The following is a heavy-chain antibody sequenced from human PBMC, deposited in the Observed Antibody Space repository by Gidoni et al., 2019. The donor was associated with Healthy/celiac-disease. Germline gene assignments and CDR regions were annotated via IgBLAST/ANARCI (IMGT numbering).Heavy chain of an antibody. CDR3: ARDLAYSSGWYDY. D-gene: IGHD6-19*01. Sequence: QVQLVQSGAEVKKPGSSLKVSCTASGVPFSSYAISWVRQAPGQGLEWMGGVIPSCGTANYAQKFQGRVTITADESTSTAYMELSSLRSEDTAVYYCARDLAYSSGWYDYWGQGTLVTVSS. V-gene: IGHV1-69*01. CDR2: VIPSCGTA. CDR1: GVPFSSYA. J-gene: IGHJ4*02.